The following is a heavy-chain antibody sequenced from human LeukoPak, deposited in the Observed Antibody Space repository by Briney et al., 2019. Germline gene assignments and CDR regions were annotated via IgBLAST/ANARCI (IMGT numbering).Heavy chain of an antibody. J-gene: IGHJ4*02. V-gene: IGHV4-30-4*01. D-gene: IGHD2-21*02. Sequence: SETLSLTCTVSGGSISSGDYYWRWIRQPPGRGLEWIGYIYYSGSTYYNPSLKSRVTISVDTSKNQFSLKLSSLTAADTAVYYCARDSHSGTAIRSHALDYWGQGTLVTVSS. CDR1: GGSISSGDYY. CDR2: IYYSGST. CDR3: ARDSHSGTAIRSHALDY.